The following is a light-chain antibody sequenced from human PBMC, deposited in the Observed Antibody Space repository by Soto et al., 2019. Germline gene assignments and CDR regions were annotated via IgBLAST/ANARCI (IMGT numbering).Light chain of an antibody. CDR1: ISDVGGYQY. Sequence: QSVLTQPASVSGSLGQSITISCTGTISDVGGYQYVSWFQQHPGKAPKLMIYDVSDRPSGVSSRFSGSKSGNTASLTISGLQSEDEADYYCSSYTSDFTIIFGGGTQLTVL. CDR3: SSYTSDFTII. J-gene: IGLJ2*01. CDR2: DVS. V-gene: IGLV2-14*03.